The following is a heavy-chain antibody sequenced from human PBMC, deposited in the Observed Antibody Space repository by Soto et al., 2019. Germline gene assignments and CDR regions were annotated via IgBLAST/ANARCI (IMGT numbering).Heavy chain of an antibody. CDR3: ARARDAYNFLYEPT. J-gene: IGHJ5*02. CDR2: IYGGGIT. D-gene: IGHD5-12*01. Sequence: PGGSLRLSCAASGFTINNNYMSWVRQAPGKGLEWVSVIYGGGITDYADSVKGRFTISRDNSKNTLYLQMNSLRAEDTATYYCARARDAYNFLYEPTWGQGTLVTV. V-gene: IGHV3-53*01. CDR1: GFTINNNY.